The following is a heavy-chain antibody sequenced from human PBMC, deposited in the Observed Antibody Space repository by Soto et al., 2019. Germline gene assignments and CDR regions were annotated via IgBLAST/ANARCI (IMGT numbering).Heavy chain of an antibody. CDR2: IYYSGST. CDR1: GGSISSYY. CDR3: ARYSSSPNWFDP. V-gene: IGHV4-59*01. Sequence: SETLSLTCTVSGGSISSYYWSWIRQPPGKGLEWIGYIYYSGSTNYNPSLKSRVTISVDTSKNQFSLKLSSVTAADTAVYYCARYSSSPNWFDPWGQGTLVTVSS. J-gene: IGHJ5*02. D-gene: IGHD6-6*01.